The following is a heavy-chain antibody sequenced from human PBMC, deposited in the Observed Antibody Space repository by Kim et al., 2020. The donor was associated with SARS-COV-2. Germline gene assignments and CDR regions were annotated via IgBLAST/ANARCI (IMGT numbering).Heavy chain of an antibody. CDR3: AGPLAAAAYYYYYGMDV. CDR2: ISSSGSTI. Sequence: GGSLRLSCAASGFTFSSYEMNWVRQAPGKGLEWVSYISSSGSTIYYADSVKGRFTISRDNAKNSLYLQMNSLRAEDTAVYYCAGPLAAAAYYYYYGMDVWGQGTTVTVSS. CDR1: GFTFSSYE. J-gene: IGHJ6*02. V-gene: IGHV3-48*03. D-gene: IGHD6-13*01.